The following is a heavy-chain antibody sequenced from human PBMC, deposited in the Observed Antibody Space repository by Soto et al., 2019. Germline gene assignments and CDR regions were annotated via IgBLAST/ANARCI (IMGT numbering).Heavy chain of an antibody. Sequence: GGSLRLSCAASGFTFSSYWMSWVRQAPGKGLEWVANIKQDGSEKYYADSVKGRFTISRDNSENTLYLQLNSLRAEDTAIYYCARQYRAAAAGPYFEYWGQGTLVTVSS. CDR1: GFTFSSYW. V-gene: IGHV3-7*03. CDR3: ARQYRAAAAGPYFEY. D-gene: IGHD6-13*01. J-gene: IGHJ4*02. CDR2: IKQDGSEK.